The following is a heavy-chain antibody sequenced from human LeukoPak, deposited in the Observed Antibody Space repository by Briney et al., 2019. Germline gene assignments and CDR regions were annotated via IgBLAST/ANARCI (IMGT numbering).Heavy chain of an antibody. CDR1: GGSIRSSSYH. V-gene: IGHV4-39*01. Sequence: PSETLSLTCTVSGGSIRSSSYHWGWIRQPPGKGLEWIGSIYHSGSTCYNPSLKSRVTISVDTSKNQFSLRVNSVTAADTALYYCARQVVATIHPYYFDYWGRGTLVTVSS. CDR3: ARQVVATIHPYYFDY. J-gene: IGHJ4*02. D-gene: IGHD5-12*01. CDR2: IYHSGST.